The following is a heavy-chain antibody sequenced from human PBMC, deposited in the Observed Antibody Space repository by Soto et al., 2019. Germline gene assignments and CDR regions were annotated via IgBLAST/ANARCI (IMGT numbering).Heavy chain of an antibody. CDR1: GYTFTSYG. CDR3: ARDWAADGPFDS. J-gene: IGHJ4*02. CDR2: ISAYNGNT. D-gene: IGHD6-13*01. Sequence: QVQLVQSGAEVKKPGASVKVSCKASGYTFTSYGISWVRQAPGQGLEWMGWISAYNGNTNYAQKLQGRVTMTTDTSTSTAYMRLRSLRAEETAVYYWARDWAADGPFDSWGQGALVTVSS. V-gene: IGHV1-18*01.